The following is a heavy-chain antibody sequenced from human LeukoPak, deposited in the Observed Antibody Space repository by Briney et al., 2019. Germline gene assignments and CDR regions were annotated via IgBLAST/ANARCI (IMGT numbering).Heavy chain of an antibody. D-gene: IGHD3-22*01. CDR2: INHSGST. CDR3: ARGVNYDSSGYYSPP. Sequence: SETLSLTCAVYGGSFSGYYWSWICQPPGKGLEWIGEINHSGSTNYNPSLKSRVTISVDTSKNQFSLKLSSVTAADTAVYYCARGVNYDSSGYYSPPWGQGALVTVSS. CDR1: GGSFSGYY. J-gene: IGHJ5*02. V-gene: IGHV4-34*01.